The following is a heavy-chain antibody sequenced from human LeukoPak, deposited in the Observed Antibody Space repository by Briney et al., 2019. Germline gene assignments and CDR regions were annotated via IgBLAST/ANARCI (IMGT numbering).Heavy chain of an antibody. V-gene: IGHV4-39*07. CDR3: ARDQQLVVYHFDY. CDR1: GGSISSSSYY. D-gene: IGHD6-6*01. CDR2: IYYSGST. Sequence: PSETLSLTCTVSGGSISSSSYYWGWIRQPPGKGLEWIGSIYYSGSTYYNPSLKSRVTISVDTSKNQFSLKLSSVTAADTAVYYCARDQQLVVYHFDYWGQGTLVTVSS. J-gene: IGHJ4*02.